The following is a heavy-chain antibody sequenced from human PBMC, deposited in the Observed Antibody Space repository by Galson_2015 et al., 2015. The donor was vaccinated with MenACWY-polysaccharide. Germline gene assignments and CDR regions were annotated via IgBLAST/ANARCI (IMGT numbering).Heavy chain of an antibody. D-gene: IGHD1-26*01. CDR2: IYWDGDK. CDR1: GFSVTATGAG. Sequence: PALVKPTQTLSLTCTFSGFSVTATGAGVGWFRQPPGKAPEWLAHIYWDGDKRFSPSLGASLPITKDTSRDQVVLTMTDMDPVDTATYYCVRLLGGVSFDSWGQGTL. J-gene: IGHJ4*02. V-gene: IGHV2-5*02. CDR3: VRLLGGVSFDS.